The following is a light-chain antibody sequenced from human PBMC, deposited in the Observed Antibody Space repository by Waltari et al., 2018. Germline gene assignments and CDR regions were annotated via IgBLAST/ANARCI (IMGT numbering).Light chain of an antibody. CDR3: QKYVSLPAT. J-gene: IGKJ1*01. CDR1: QSVRRS. V-gene: IGKV3-20*01. Sequence: EIVLTQSPGTLSLSPGERVTRSCRASQSVRRSLAWYQQKPGQAPRLLIYDASSRATGIPDRFSGSGSGTDFSLTISRLEPEDSAVYYCQKYVSLPATFGQGTKVEIK. CDR2: DAS.